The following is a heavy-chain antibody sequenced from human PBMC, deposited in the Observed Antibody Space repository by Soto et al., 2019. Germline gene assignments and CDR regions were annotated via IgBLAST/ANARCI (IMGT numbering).Heavy chain of an antibody. D-gene: IGHD1-20*01. CDR2: ISSSGSTI. Sequence: GGSLRLSCAASGFTFSSYEMNWVRQAPGKGLEWVSYISSSGSTIYYADSVKGRFTISRDNAKNSLYLQMNSLRAEDTAVYYCARGFGGNNRNYYYYYLDVWGKGTTVTVSS. V-gene: IGHV3-48*03. CDR1: GFTFSSYE. J-gene: IGHJ6*03. CDR3: ARGFGGNNRNYYYYYLDV.